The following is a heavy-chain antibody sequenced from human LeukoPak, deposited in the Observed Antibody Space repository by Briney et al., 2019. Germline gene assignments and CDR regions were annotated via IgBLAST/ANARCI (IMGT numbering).Heavy chain of an antibody. J-gene: IGHJ1*01. V-gene: IGHV4-4*02. CDR1: GGSISSSNW. Sequence: ASGTLSLTCAVSGGSISSSNWWSWVRQPPGKGLEWIGEIYHSGSTNYNPSLKSRVTISVDKSKNQFSLKLSSVTAADTAVYYCGRNFEASSNWYVQYWGQGSLVTVSS. CDR3: GRNFEASSNWYVQY. D-gene: IGHD2-2*01. CDR2: IYHSGST.